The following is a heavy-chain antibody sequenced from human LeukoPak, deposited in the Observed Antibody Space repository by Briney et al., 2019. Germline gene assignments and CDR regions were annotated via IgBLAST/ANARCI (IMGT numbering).Heavy chain of an antibody. J-gene: IGHJ3*02. V-gene: IGHV3-7*01. D-gene: IGHD6-13*01. Sequence: GGSLRLSCEVSGFRFSGYWMSWVRQAPGKGLEWVANIREGGSEKYYVDSVKGRFTISRDNAKNSLYLQMNSLRAEDTAVYYCASRPLTRIADAFDIWGQGTMVTVSS. CDR3: ASRPLTRIADAFDI. CDR2: IREGGSEK. CDR1: GFRFSGYW.